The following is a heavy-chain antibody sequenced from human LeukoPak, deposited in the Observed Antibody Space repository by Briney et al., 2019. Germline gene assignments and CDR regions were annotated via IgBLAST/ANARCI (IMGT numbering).Heavy chain of an antibody. V-gene: IGHV3-74*01. CDR3: ARGTMFPYYFDY. Sequence: GGSLRLSCAASGFTFSSYWMHWVRQAPGKGLVWVSRINSDGSSTSYADSVKGRFTISRDNAKNTLYLQMNSLRAEDTAVYYCARGTMFPYYFDYWGQGTLVTVSS. J-gene: IGHJ4*02. CDR1: GFTFSSYW. CDR2: INSDGSST. D-gene: IGHD3-10*02.